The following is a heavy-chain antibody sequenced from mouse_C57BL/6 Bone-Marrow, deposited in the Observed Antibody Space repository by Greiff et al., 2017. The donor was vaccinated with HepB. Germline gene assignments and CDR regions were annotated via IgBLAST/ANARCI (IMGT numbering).Heavy chain of an antibody. CDR1: GFTFSSYA. CDR2: ISSGGDYI. J-gene: IGHJ1*03. D-gene: IGHD1-1*01. Sequence: EVKLQESGEGLVKPGGSLKLSCAASGFTFSSYAMSWVRQTPEKRLEWVAYISSGGDYIYYADTVKGRFTISRDNARNTLYLQMSSLKSEDTAMYYCTRDRPYYYGSSWYFDVWGTGTTVTVSS. V-gene: IGHV5-9-1*02. CDR3: TRDRPYYYGSSWYFDV.